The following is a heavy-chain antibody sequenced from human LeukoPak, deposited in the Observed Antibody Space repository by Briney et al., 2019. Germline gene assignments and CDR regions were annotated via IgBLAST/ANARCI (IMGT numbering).Heavy chain of an antibody. CDR3: VCSTAMDRRWFDP. CDR2: ISNDGSNK. D-gene: IGHD5-18*01. Sequence: GGSLRLSCAASGFTFSSYSMNWVRQAPGKGLEWVAVISNDGSNKYYADSVKGRFTISRDNSKNTLYLQMNSLRVEDTAVYYCVCSTAMDRRWFDPWGQGTLVTVSS. CDR1: GFTFSSYS. J-gene: IGHJ5*02. V-gene: IGHV3-30*03.